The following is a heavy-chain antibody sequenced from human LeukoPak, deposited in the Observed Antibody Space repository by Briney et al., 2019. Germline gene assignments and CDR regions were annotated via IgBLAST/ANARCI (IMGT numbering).Heavy chain of an antibody. CDR1: GGSISSGSYY. CDR2: IYTSGST. V-gene: IGHV4-61*02. Sequence: SQTLSLTCTVSGGSISSGSYYWSWIRQPAGKGLAWIGRIYTSGSTNYNPSLKSRVTISVDTSKNQFSLKLSSVTAADTAVYYCAREDLTASTDDYWGQGTLVTVSS. CDR3: AREDLTASTDDY. J-gene: IGHJ4*02. D-gene: IGHD2-21*02.